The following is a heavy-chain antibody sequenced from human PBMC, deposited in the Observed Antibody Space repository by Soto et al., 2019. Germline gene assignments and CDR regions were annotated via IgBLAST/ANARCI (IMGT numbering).Heavy chain of an antibody. V-gene: IGHV4-31*02. CDR2: SYYSVST. J-gene: IGHJ4*02. D-gene: IGHD6-13*01. CDR1: GSISCGGYY. CDR3: ASHGSRSWYDY. Sequence: GSISCGGYYWSWVGQHPGNCLEWIGYSYYSVSTYYNPSLKSRVTISVDTSKSQFSLKLSSVTAADTAVYYFASHGSRSWYDYWGQGTLVTVSS.